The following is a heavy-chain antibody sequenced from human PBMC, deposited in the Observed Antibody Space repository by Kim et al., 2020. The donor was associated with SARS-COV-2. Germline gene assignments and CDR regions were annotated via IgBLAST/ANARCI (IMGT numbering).Heavy chain of an antibody. V-gene: IGHV4-34*01. CDR3: ARGEMAAIRYFDL. CDR1: GVSFSGYY. Sequence: SETLSLTCAVFGVSFSGYYWSWIRQPPGKGLEWIGEINHSGSTNYNPSLKSRVTISVDTSKNQFSLKLSSVTAADTAVYYCARGEMAAIRYFDLWGRGTL. J-gene: IGHJ2*01. D-gene: IGHD6-19*01. CDR2: INHSGST.